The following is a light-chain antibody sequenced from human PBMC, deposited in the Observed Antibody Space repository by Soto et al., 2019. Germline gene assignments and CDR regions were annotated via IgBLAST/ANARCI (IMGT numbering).Light chain of an antibody. J-gene: IGKJ1*01. CDR2: DAS. CDR3: QQYKGSPT. V-gene: IGKV3-15*01. CDR1: QSVSSN. Sequence: EIVMTQSPATLSLSPGERATLSCRASQSVSSNLAWYEQKPGQAPRLLVYDASTRAAGFPARFSGSGSGPDLTLTITSLQSEDFALYYWQQYKGSPTFGQGTKVEVK.